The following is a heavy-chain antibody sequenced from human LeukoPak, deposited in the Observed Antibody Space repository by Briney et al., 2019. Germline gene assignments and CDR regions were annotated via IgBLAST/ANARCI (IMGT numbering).Heavy chain of an antibody. CDR1: GFIFSSYE. J-gene: IGHJ4*02. CDR3: VRSGHYYDDSGYHTVFDY. CDR2: ISGSADTI. D-gene: IGHD3-22*01. Sequence: GGSLRLSCAASGFIFSSYEMNRVRQAPGEGLEWISYISGSADTIYYADSVRGRFTISRGNARNSLFLQMSGLRAEDTALYYCVRSGHYYDDSGYHTVFDYWGLGTLVTVSS. V-gene: IGHV3-48*03.